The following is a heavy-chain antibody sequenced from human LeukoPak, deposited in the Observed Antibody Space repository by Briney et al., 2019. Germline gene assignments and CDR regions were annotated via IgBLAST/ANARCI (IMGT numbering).Heavy chain of an antibody. D-gene: IGHD6-6*01. Sequence: GGSLRLSCAASGFTFSSYSMNWVRQAPGKGLEWVSSISSSSSYIYYADSVKGRFTISRDNAKNSLYLQMNSLRAEDTAVYYCARVTPGYSSSSAFDYWGQGTLVTVSS. J-gene: IGHJ4*02. CDR2: ISSSSSYI. V-gene: IGHV3-21*01. CDR3: ARVTPGYSSSSAFDY. CDR1: GFTFSSYS.